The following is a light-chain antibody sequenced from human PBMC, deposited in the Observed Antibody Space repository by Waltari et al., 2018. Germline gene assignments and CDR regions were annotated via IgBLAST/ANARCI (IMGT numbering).Light chain of an antibody. J-gene: IGKJ2*01. CDR2: AAS. CDR1: QSISSY. CDR3: QQSYNTPPT. Sequence: DIQMTQFPSSLSASVGDRVTITCRATQSISSYLNWYQQKPGKVPNLLISAASSLHSGVPSRFSGSGSGTDFTLTISSLQPEDFATYYCQQSYNTPPTFGQGTKLEIK. V-gene: IGKV1-39*01.